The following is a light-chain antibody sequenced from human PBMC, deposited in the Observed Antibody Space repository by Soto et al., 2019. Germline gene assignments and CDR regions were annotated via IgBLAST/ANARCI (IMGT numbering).Light chain of an antibody. V-gene: IGKV3-20*01. CDR1: QSVSSSY. CDR3: QQYAGSPFT. J-gene: IGKJ3*01. Sequence: EIVLTQSPGTLSLSPGERATLSCRASQSVSSSYLAWYQQKPGQAPRLLIYGASSRATGIPDRFSGSGSGTDFTLTISRLKPEDFAVYYCQQYAGSPFTFGPGTKVDIK. CDR2: GAS.